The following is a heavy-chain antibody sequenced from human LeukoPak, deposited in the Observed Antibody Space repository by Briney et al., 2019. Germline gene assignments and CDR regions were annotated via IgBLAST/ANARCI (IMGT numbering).Heavy chain of an antibody. CDR1: GGSISSSSYY. J-gene: IGHJ3*02. D-gene: IGHD2-2*01. Sequence: SETLSLTCTVSGGSISSSSYYWGWIRQPPGKGLEWIGSIYYSGSTYYNPSLKSRVTISVDTSKSQFSLKLSSVTAADTAAYYCARHGPAAMAVAAFDIWGQGTMVTVSS. V-gene: IGHV4-39*01. CDR2: IYYSGST. CDR3: ARHGPAAMAVAAFDI.